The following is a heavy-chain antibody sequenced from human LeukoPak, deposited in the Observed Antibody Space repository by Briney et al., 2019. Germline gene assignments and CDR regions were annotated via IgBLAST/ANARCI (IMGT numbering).Heavy chain of an antibody. J-gene: IGHJ5*02. D-gene: IGHD2-2*01. Sequence: SETLSLTCTVSGGSIRSYYWSWVRQPPGKGLEWIGYIYYSGSTNYNPSLKSRVTISEDTSKNQFSLKLSSVTAADTAVYYCAGVVEVPAATGLWFDPWGQGTLVTVSS. CDR1: GGSIRSYY. CDR2: IYYSGST. CDR3: AGVVEVPAATGLWFDP. V-gene: IGHV4-59*01.